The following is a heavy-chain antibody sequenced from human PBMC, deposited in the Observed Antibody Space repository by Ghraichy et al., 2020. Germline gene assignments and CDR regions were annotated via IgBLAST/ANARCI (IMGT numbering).Heavy chain of an antibody. D-gene: IGHD6-13*01. CDR3: VRDRTVAGTGPHFDY. Sequence: GESLNISCAVSGFTLSSHWMHWVRQAPGKGLVWVSRIHPDGSDTTYADSVKGRFTISRDNAENMVYLQMNSLRAEDAAVYYCVRDRTVAGTGPHFDYWGQGTLVTVSS. CDR1: GFTLSSHW. V-gene: IGHV3-74*01. J-gene: IGHJ4*02. CDR2: IHPDGSDT.